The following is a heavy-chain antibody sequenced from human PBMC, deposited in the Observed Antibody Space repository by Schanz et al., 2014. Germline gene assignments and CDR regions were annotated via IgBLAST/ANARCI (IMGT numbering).Heavy chain of an antibody. CDR1: GYTFISYF. V-gene: IGHV1-46*01. Sequence: QVQLVQSGAEVKKPGASVKVSCKASGYTFISYFIHWVRQAPGQGLEWMGIINPTGGSTSYAQRFQGRVTVTRDTSTSTVYMELSSLRSEDTAVYYCARGGVEMATIRDAFDLWGQGTMVTVS. J-gene: IGHJ3*01. CDR3: ARGGVEMATIRDAFDL. CDR2: INPTGGST. D-gene: IGHD3-10*01.